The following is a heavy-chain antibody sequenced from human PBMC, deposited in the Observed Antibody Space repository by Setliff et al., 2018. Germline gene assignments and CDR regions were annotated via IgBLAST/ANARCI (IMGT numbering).Heavy chain of an antibody. D-gene: IGHD3-22*01. V-gene: IGHV1-18*01. CDR2: ISAYNGNT. Sequence: ASVKVSCKASGYTFTSYGISWVRQAPGQGLEWMGWISAYNGNTNYAQKLQGRVTMTTDTSTSTAYMELRSLRSDDTAVYYCARDRSGAGDYYDSSGYHDYWGQGTLVTVSS. CDR3: ARDRSGAGDYYDSSGYHDY. CDR1: GYTFTSYG. J-gene: IGHJ4*02.